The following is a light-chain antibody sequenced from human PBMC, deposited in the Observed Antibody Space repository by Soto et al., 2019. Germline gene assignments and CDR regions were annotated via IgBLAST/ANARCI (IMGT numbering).Light chain of an antibody. CDR2: GAS. CDR3: QQYATTHFT. J-gene: IGKJ3*01. CDR1: QSVGSNY. V-gene: IGKV3-20*01. Sequence: EIVVTRSPGTLSLSLGERATVSCRASQSVGSNYLAWYQRKPGQAPRLLIYGASSRATGIPDRFSGSGSGTDFTLTISRLEPEDFSVYYCQQYATTHFTFGPGTKVDIK.